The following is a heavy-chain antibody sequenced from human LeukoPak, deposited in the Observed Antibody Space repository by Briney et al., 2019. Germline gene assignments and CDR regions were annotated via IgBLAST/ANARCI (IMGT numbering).Heavy chain of an antibody. D-gene: IGHD5-18*01. Sequence: GGSLRLSCAASGFTFSNSGMSWVRQAPGKGLEWVSAISGSGGSTYYADSVKGRFTISRDNSKNTLYLQMNSLRAEDTAVYYCARAQGYSYGFDYWGQGTLVTVSS. CDR3: ARAQGYSYGFDY. V-gene: IGHV3-23*01. CDR1: GFTFSNSG. J-gene: IGHJ4*02. CDR2: ISGSGGST.